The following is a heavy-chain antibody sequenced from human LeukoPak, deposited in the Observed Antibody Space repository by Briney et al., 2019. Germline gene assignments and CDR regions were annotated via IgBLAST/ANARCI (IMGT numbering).Heavy chain of an antibody. CDR2: IYHSGST. V-gene: IGHV4-38-2*02. D-gene: IGHD5-18*01. CDR1: GYSISSGYY. CDR3: AREFCCGSYDY. J-gene: IGHJ4*02. Sequence: PSETLSLTCAVSGYSISSGYYWGWIRQPPGKGLEWIGSIYHSGSTYYNPSLKSRVTMSLDTSKNQFSLKLSSVTAADTAVYYCAREFCCGSYDYWGQGTLVTVSS.